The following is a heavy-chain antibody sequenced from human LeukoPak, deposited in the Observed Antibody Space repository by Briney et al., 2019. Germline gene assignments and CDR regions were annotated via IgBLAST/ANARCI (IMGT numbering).Heavy chain of an antibody. CDR3: ARDPGIYYGSGSYYGYYYYYMDV. CDR1: GFTFSSYA. Sequence: GGSLRLSCAASGFTFSSYAMHWVRQAPGKGLEWVAVISYDGSNKYYADSVKGRFTISRDNSKNTLYLQMNSLRAEDTAVYYCARDPGIYYGSGSYYGYYYYYMDVWGKGTTVTVSS. J-gene: IGHJ6*03. V-gene: IGHV3-30*04. D-gene: IGHD3-10*01. CDR2: ISYDGSNK.